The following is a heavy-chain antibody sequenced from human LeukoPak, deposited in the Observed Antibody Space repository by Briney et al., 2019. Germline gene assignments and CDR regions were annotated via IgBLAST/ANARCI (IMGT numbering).Heavy chain of an antibody. Sequence: ASVKVSCKASGHSFTSYAYNWVRQAPGQGLEWMGGIIPIFGTANYAQKFQGRVTITADESTSTAYMELSSLRSEDTAVYYCARVYSSSYNWFDPWGQGTLVTVSS. CDR3: ARVYSSSYNWFDP. CDR2: IIPIFGTA. V-gene: IGHV1-69*13. D-gene: IGHD6-13*01. CDR1: GHSFTSYA. J-gene: IGHJ5*02.